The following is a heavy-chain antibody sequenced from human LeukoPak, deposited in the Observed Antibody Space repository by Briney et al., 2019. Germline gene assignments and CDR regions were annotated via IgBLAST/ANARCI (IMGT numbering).Heavy chain of an antibody. Sequence: SETLSLTCAVSGGSISSTTSYWGWIRQPPGKGLKWLGRIYYSGSTFYNPSLKSRVTISVDTSNNQFSLRLSSVTAADTAVYYCARHGSTDYFDYWGQGTLVTVSS. CDR3: ARHGSTDYFDY. J-gene: IGHJ4*02. V-gene: IGHV4-39*01. CDR2: IYYSGST. CDR1: GGSISSTTSY. D-gene: IGHD2-2*03.